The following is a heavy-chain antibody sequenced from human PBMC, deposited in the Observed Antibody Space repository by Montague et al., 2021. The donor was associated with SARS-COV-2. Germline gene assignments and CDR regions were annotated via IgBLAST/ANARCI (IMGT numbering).Heavy chain of an antibody. D-gene: IGHD4-11*01. CDR3: ARVPAVTKVSAATIDF. J-gene: IGHJ4*01. V-gene: IGHV4-59*01. CDR2: FLPTGDS. Sequence: SETRSLTCIVSRDSITNSHWGWVRQPPGKGLEWMTYFLPTGDSTHNHSLRSRLTTSVDTAKNKFSLGLRSVTAADSARYFCARVPAVTKVSAATIDFWGHGILVTVSS. CDR1: RDSITNSH.